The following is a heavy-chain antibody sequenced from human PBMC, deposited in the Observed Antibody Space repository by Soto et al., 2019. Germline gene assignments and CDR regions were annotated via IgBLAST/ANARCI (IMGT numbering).Heavy chain of an antibody. Sequence: EVQLVESGGGSVQPGESLRLSFAASGFSFRDYDMHWVRHRKGKGLEWVSALGAARDPYYVGSVKGRFSVSRDNAQNSLFLQMNNLRVDDTAVYFCARAYLGRLPRRADYYYAMDVWGRGTTVTVSS. CDR1: GFSFRDYD. CDR2: LGAARDP. CDR3: ARAYLGRLPRRADYYYAMDV. J-gene: IGHJ6*02. V-gene: IGHV3-13*05. D-gene: IGHD1-26*01.